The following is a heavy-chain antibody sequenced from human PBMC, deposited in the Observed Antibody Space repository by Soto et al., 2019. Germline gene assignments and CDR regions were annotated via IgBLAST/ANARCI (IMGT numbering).Heavy chain of an antibody. CDR2: ISAYNGNT. V-gene: IGHV1-18*01. CDR3: ARDSSGYYTPYDPPHAFDI. Sequence: QVQLVQSGAEVKKPGASVKVSCKASGYTFTSYGISGVRQAPGQGLEWMGGISAYNGNTNYAQKLQGRVTMTTDTSTSTAYMELRSLRSDDTAVYYCARDSSGYYTPYDPPHAFDIWCQGTMFTVSS. CDR1: GYTFTSYG. J-gene: IGHJ3*02. D-gene: IGHD3-22*01.